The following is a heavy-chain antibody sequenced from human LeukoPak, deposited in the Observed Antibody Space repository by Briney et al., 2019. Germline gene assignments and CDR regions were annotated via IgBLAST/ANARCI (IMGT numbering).Heavy chain of an antibody. Sequence: SETLSLTCTVSGGSISSYYWSWIRQPPGKGLEWIGYIYCSGSTNYSPSLKSRVTISVDTSKNQFSLKLSSVTAADTAVYYCARLYYYGSGSINWGQGTLVTVSS. D-gene: IGHD3-10*01. CDR3: ARLYYYGSGSIN. CDR2: IYCSGST. CDR1: GGSISSYY. V-gene: IGHV4-59*01. J-gene: IGHJ4*02.